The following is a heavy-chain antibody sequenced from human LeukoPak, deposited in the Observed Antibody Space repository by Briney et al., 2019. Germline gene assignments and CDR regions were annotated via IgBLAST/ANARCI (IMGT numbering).Heavy chain of an antibody. CDR1: GYTFTTCA. V-gene: IGHV1-3*01. CDR2: IHADSGNT. Sequence: ASVKVSCKTSGYTFTTCAVHWVRQAPGQRLEWMGWIHADSGNTKYSQKLQGRVAIARDTSASTIYMELTSLRIEDTAVYFCTIGPAGDWDAFDIWGLGTMVTVSS. J-gene: IGHJ3*02. D-gene: IGHD7-27*01. CDR3: TIGPAGDWDAFDI.